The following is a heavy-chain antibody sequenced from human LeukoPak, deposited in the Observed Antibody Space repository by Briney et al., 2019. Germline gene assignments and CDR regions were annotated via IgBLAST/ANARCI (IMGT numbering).Heavy chain of an antibody. V-gene: IGHV3-7*01. D-gene: IGHD3-9*01. CDR3: ARDGWSDILTRIAFDI. Sequence: GGSLRLSCAASGFTFTNYGMHWVRQAPGKGLEWVANIKQDGSEKYYVDSVKGRFTISRDNAKNSLYLQMNSLRAEDTAVYYCARDGWSDILTRIAFDIWGQGTMVTVSS. J-gene: IGHJ3*02. CDR2: IKQDGSEK. CDR1: GFTFTNYG.